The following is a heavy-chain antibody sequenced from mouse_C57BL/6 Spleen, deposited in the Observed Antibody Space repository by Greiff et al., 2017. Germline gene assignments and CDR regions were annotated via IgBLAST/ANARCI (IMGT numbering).Heavy chain of an antibody. CDR3: AREENFLAY. J-gene: IGHJ3*01. CDR1: GYSITSGYY. Sequence: EVQRVESGPGLVKPSQSLSLTCSVTGYSITSGYYWNWIRQFPGNKLEWMGYISYDGSNNYNPSLKNRISITRDTSKNQFFLKLNSVTTEDTATYYCAREENFLAYWGQGTLVTVSA. CDR2: ISYDGSN. V-gene: IGHV3-6*01.